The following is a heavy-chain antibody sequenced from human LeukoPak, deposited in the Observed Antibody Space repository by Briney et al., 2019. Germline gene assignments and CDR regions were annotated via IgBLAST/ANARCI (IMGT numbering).Heavy chain of an antibody. J-gene: IGHJ5*02. V-gene: IGHV5-51*01. CDR2: IYPDDSDT. CDR1: GYTFTRHW. D-gene: IGHD5-12*01. Sequence: GESLKISCKTSGYTFTRHWIGWVRQMPGKGLEWMGIIYPDDSDTRYSPSFRGQVTISADKSTSTAYLQWSSLKASDTAMYYCARRGFVATTRNWLDPWGQGTLVTVSS. CDR3: ARRGFVATTRNWLDP.